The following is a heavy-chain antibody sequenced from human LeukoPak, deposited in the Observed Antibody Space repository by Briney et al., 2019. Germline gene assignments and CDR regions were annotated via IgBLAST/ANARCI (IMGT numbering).Heavy chain of an antibody. CDR3: ARSKPRIAAAGKGNEFDY. J-gene: IGHJ4*02. CDR1: GYTFTGYY. D-gene: IGHD6-13*01. CDR2: INPNSGGT. Sequence: ASVKVSCKASGYTFTGYYMYWVRQAPGQGLEWMGWINPNSGGTNYAQKFQGRVTMTRDTSISTAYMELSRLRSDDTAVYYCARSKPRIAAAGKGNEFDYWGQGTLVTVSS. V-gene: IGHV1-2*02.